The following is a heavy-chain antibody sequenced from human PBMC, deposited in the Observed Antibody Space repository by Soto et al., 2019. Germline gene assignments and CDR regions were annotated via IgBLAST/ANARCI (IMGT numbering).Heavy chain of an antibody. CDR1: GFTFSSYS. Sequence: WGSLLLSWAASGFTFSSYSINCVRQDPRKELEWVSSISSSSSYIYYADSVKGRFTISRDNAKNSLYLQMNSLRAEDTAVYYCARDGCTNGVCYLTYYYYYMDVWGKGTTVTVSS. D-gene: IGHD2-8*01. J-gene: IGHJ6*03. V-gene: IGHV3-21*01. CDR3: ARDGCTNGVCYLTYYYYYMDV. CDR2: ISSSSSYI.